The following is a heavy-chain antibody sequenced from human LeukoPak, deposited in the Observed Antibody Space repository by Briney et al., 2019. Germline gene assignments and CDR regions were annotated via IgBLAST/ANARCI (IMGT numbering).Heavy chain of an antibody. CDR3: AKDRGDCSSTSCYLSD. CDR2: ISTTGGGT. Sequence: GGSLRLSCAASGFTFSSYAMTWVRQAPGKGLEWVSAISTTGGGTYYADSVKGRFTISRDNSKNTLYLQMNSLRDEDTAVYSCAKDRGDCSSTSCYLSDWGQGTLVTVSS. CDR1: GFTFSSYA. V-gene: IGHV3-23*01. J-gene: IGHJ4*02. D-gene: IGHD2-2*01.